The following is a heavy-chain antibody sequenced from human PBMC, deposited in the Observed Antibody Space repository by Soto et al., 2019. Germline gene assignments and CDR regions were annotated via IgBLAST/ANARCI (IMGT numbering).Heavy chain of an antibody. J-gene: IGHJ4*02. Sequence: QVQLVESGGGVVQPGRSLRLSCAASGFTFSSYAMHWVRQAPGKGLEWVAVISYDGSNKYYADSVKGRFTISRDNSKNTLYLQMNSLRAEDTAVYYCARSNVLRYFDWLFHYWGQGTLVTVSS. CDR2: ISYDGSNK. V-gene: IGHV3-30-3*01. D-gene: IGHD3-9*01. CDR1: GFTFSSYA. CDR3: ARSNVLRYFDWLFHY.